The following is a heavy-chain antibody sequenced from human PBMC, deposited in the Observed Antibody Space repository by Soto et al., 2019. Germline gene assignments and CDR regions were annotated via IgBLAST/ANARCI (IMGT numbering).Heavy chain of an antibody. CDR2: IKSKTDGGTT. Sequence: GGSLRLSCAASGFTFSNAWMSWVRQAPGKGLEWVGRIKSKTDGGTTDYAAPVKGRFTISRDDSKNTLYLQMNSLKTEDTAVYYCTTELLGAPSYYYGMDVWGQGTTVTVSS. CDR3: TTELLGAPSYYYGMDV. J-gene: IGHJ6*02. D-gene: IGHD1-26*01. V-gene: IGHV3-15*01. CDR1: GFTFSNAW.